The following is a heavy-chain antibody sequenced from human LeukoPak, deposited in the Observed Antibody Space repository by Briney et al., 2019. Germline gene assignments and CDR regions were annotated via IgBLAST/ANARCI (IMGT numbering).Heavy chain of an antibody. CDR3: SRISLGAFDI. CDR1: GFTVSSIY. CDR2: IYSGGST. D-gene: IGHD2/OR15-2a*01. Sequence: PGGSLRLSCAASGFTVSSIYMSWVRQAPGKGLEWVSVIYSGGSTYYTDSVKGRFTISRDNSKNTLFLQMNSLRAVDTAVDYCSRISLGAFDIWGRGTMVSVSS. J-gene: IGHJ3*02. V-gene: IGHV3-53*01.